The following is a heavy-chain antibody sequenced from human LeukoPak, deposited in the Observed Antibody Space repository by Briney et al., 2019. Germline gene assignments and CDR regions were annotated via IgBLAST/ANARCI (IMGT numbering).Heavy chain of an antibody. D-gene: IGHD6-6*01. CDR3: ARESWYSSSYNWFDP. Sequence: SETLSLTCTVSGGSISSYYWSWIRQPPGKGLEWIGYIYYSGSTNYNPSLKSRVTISVDTSNNQFSLKLSSVTAADTAVYYCARESWYSSSYNWFDPWGQGALVTVSS. CDR2: IYYSGST. CDR1: GGSISSYY. J-gene: IGHJ5*02. V-gene: IGHV4-59*01.